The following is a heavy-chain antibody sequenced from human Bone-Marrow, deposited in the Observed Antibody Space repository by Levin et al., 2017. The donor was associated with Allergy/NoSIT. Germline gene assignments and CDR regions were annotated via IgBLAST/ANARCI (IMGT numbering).Heavy chain of an antibody. CDR1: GFTFSDHY. J-gene: IGHJ6*02. V-gene: IGHV3-72*01. CDR2: IRDKVNFYST. D-gene: IGHD3-9*01. CDR3: ARDGPPGNLIGYDGMDV. Sequence: PGGSLRLSCAASGFTFSDHYMDWVRQAPGKGLEWVGRIRDKVNFYSTEYAASVKGRFTITRDDSKNSVYLQMNSLKSEDTAVYYCARDGPPGNLIGYDGMDVWGQGTTVTVSS.